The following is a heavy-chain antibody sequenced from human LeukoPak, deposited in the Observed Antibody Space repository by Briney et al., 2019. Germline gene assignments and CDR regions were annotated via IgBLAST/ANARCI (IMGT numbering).Heavy chain of an antibody. D-gene: IGHD3-22*01. CDR2: ISSSSSYI. CDR3: ARLRRTSDSSGYYYYYDY. Sequence: GGSLRLFRAAPGLTYSIYSMNWVRQAPGKGLECVSSISSSSSYIYYADSLRGRFTISRENAKNSLYLQMNSLRAEDKAVYYCARLRRTSDSSGYYYYYDYWGQGTLVTVSS. V-gene: IGHV3-21*01. CDR1: GLTYSIYS. J-gene: IGHJ4*02.